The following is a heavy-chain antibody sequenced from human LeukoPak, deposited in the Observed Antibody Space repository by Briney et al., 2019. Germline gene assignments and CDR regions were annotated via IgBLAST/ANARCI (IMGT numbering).Heavy chain of an antibody. J-gene: IGHJ6*03. D-gene: IGHD6-13*01. V-gene: IGHV3-21*01. Sequence: GGSLRLSCAASGFTFSSYSMNWVRQAPGKGLEWVSSISSSSSYIYYADSVRGRFTISRDNAKNSLYLQMNSLRAEDTAVYYCARVWSGTYSSSLRYYYYMDVWGKGTTVTVSS. CDR1: GFTFSSYS. CDR3: ARVWSGTYSSSLRYYYYMDV. CDR2: ISSSSSYI.